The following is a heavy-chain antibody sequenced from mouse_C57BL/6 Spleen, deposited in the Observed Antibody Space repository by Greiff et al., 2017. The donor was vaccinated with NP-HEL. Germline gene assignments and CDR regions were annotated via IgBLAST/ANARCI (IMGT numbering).Heavy chain of an antibody. J-gene: IGHJ4*01. CDR1: GYTFTEYT. CDR2: FYPGSGSI. Sequence: VKLQESGAELVKPGASVKLSCKASGYTFTEYTIHWVKQRSGQGLEWIGWFYPGSGSIKYNEKFKDKATLTADKSSSTVYMELSRLTSEESAVYFCARHEDYDYAMDYWGQGTSVTVSS. D-gene: IGHD2-3*01. V-gene: IGHV1-62-2*01. CDR3: ARHEDYDYAMDY.